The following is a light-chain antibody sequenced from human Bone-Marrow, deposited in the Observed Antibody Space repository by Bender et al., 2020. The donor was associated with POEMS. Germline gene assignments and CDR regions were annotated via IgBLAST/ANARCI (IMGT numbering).Light chain of an antibody. J-gene: IGLJ3*02. V-gene: IGLV2-11*01. Sequence: QSALTQPRSVSGSPGQSVTISCTGDSSDVGDFAFVSWYQQHPGKAPKLIIYDVTHRPSGVPDRFAGSKSGDTASLTISGLQADDEAEYHCCSYGALSSAWVFGGGTKLTVL. CDR2: DVT. CDR1: SSDVGDFAF. CDR3: CSYGALSSAWV.